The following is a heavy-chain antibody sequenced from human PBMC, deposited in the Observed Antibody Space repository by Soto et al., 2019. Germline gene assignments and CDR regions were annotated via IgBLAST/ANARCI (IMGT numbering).Heavy chain of an antibody. CDR3: ARSSRRSSTNWFDP. D-gene: IGHD3-16*01. V-gene: IGHV3-66*01. CDR2: IYSGGST. CDR1: GFTASSNY. J-gene: IGHJ5*02. Sequence: GSLRLSCAASGFTASSNYMSWVRQAPGKGLEWVSVIYSGGSTYYADSVKGRFTISRDNSKNTLYLQMNSLRAEDTAVYYCARSSRRSSTNWFDPWGQGTLVTVSS.